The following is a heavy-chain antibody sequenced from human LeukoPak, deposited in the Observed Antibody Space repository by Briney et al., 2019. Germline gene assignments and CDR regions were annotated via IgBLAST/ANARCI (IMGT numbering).Heavy chain of an antibody. J-gene: IGHJ1*01. Sequence: GGSLRLSCTGSGFTFSSHWMSWVRQAPGRGLEWVANIKEDGSETYYLDSVKGRFTISRDNAKNSLYLQMNSLRVEDTAVYYCARGQGVYSSSSPLLHWGQGTLVTVSS. CDR1: GFTFSSHW. CDR3: ARGQGVYSSSSPLLH. D-gene: IGHD6-6*01. V-gene: IGHV3-7*04. CDR2: IKEDGSET.